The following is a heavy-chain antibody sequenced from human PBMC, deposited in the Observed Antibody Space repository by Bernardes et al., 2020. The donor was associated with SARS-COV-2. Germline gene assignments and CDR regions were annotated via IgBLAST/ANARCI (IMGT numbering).Heavy chain of an antibody. CDR3: ARVYGDYGYLDAFDI. CDR1: GFTVSSNY. CDR2: IYSGGST. Sequence: GGSLRLSCAASGFTVSSNYMSWVRQAPGKGLEWVSVIYSGGSTYYADSVKGRFTISRDNSKNTLYLQMNSLRAEDTAVYYCARVYGDYGYLDAFDIWGQGTMVTVSS. J-gene: IGHJ3*02. V-gene: IGHV3-53*01. D-gene: IGHD4-17*01.